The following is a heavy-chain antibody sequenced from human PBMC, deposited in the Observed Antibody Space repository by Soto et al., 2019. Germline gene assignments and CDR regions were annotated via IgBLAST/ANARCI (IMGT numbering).Heavy chain of an antibody. CDR3: AHRLPGPSGYAV. Sequence: QITLKESGPTLVKPTQTLTLTCTFSGFSLTSGVVGVGWIRQPPGEALEWLALIYWNDDQYYNPSLRNRLTITRDTSKNQVVITMTNMDHVDTATYYCAHRLPGPSGYAVGGQGTTVTVSS. CDR1: GFSLTSGVVG. J-gene: IGHJ6*02. CDR2: IYWNDDQ. D-gene: IGHD2-8*01. V-gene: IGHV2-5*01.